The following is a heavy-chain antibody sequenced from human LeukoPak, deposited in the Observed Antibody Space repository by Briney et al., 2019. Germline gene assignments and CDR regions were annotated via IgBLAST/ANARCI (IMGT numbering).Heavy chain of an antibody. J-gene: IGHJ4*02. CDR2: ISGSGGST. D-gene: IGHD2-15*01. CDR1: GFTFSSYV. CDR3: AKDEDIVVVVVSY. Sequence: GGSLRLSCAASGFTFSSYVMSWVRPAPGEGLEWVSAISGSGGSTYYADSVKGRFTISRDNSKNTLYLQMNSLRAEDTAVYYCAKDEDIVVVVVSYWGQGTLVTVSS. V-gene: IGHV3-23*01.